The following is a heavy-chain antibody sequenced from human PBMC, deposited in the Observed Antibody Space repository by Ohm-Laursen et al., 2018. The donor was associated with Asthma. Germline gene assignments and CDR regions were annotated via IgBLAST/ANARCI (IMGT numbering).Heavy chain of an antibody. Sequence: SCTPSGYTITSYYIHSGRQAPGPGLGWMGIINSSVGGTSYAQKFQGRVTITRDTSPSRAYMELSSLRSEDTAVYYCARAYYDILTGYSHNWFDPWGQGTLVTVSS. V-gene: IGHV1-46*01. CDR3: ARAYYDILTGYSHNWFDP. D-gene: IGHD3-9*01. J-gene: IGHJ5*02. CDR2: INSSVGGT. CDR1: GYTITSYY.